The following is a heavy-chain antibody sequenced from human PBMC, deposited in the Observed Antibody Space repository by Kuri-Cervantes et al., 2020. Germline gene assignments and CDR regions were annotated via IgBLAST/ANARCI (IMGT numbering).Heavy chain of an antibody. CDR3: ARDRDPIVVVIGYFQH. D-gene: IGHD3-22*01. V-gene: IGHV3-20*04. Sequence: GGSLRLSCAASGFTFDGYGMSWVRQAPGKGLEWVSGINWNGGSTGYADSVKGRFTISRDNAKNSLYLQMNSLRAEDTAVYYCARDRDPIVVVIGYFQHWGQGTLVTVSS. J-gene: IGHJ1*01. CDR1: GFTFDGYG. CDR2: INWNGGST.